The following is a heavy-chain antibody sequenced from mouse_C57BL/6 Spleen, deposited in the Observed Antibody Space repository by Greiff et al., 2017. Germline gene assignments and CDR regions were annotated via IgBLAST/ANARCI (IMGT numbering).Heavy chain of an antibody. CDR2: INPSTGGT. J-gene: IGHJ3*01. D-gene: IGHD1-1*01. CDR1: GYSFTGYY. V-gene: IGHV1-42*01. CDR3: ARRDYGSSFFAY. Sequence: VQLQQSGPELVKPGASVKISCKASGYSFTGYYMNWVKQSPEKSLEWIGEINPSTGGTTYNQKFKAKATLTVDKSSSTAYMQRKSLTAEDSAVYYCARRDYGSSFFAYWGQGTLVTVSA.